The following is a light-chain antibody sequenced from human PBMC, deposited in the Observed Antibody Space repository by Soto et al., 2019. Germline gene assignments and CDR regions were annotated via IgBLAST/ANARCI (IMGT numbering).Light chain of an antibody. CDR1: SGHRNYA. Sequence: QPVLTQSPSASASLGVSVKLTCTLSSGHRNYAIAWHQQQADKGPRFLMKLNSDGRHSKGDGIPDRFSGSSSGAERYLTISSLQSEDEADYYCQTWGTAIRVFGGGTSSPS. J-gene: IGLJ3*02. CDR2: LNSDGRH. CDR3: QTWGTAIRV. V-gene: IGLV4-69*02.